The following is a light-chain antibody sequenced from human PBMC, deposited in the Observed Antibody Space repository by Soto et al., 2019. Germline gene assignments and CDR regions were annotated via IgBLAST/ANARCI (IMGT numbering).Light chain of an antibody. V-gene: IGKV3-11*01. J-gene: IGKJ5*01. Sequence: EIVMTQSPATLSVSPGETASLSCRASQSAGNFLAWYQQKPGQAPRLLIYGASTRATGIPARFSGSGSGTDFTLTISSLEPEDSAVYYCQQRHMWPITFGQGTRLEIK. CDR2: GAS. CDR3: QQRHMWPIT. CDR1: QSAGNF.